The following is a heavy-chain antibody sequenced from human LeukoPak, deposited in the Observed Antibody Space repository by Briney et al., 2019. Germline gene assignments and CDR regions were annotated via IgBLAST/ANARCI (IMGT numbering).Heavy chain of an antibody. CDR1: GLTFSMPP. J-gene: IGHJ4*02. CDR2: IQNDGNSK. Sequence: GGCLRLSCAASGLTFSMPPMDWVREARGKGREGVAFIQNDGNSKNYADSVRGRYTIPRDTSQNALYRQMNSLIPEDTALYFCAIGADYCFPNWGQGTLVTVPS. CDR3: AIGADYCFPN. V-gene: IGHV3-30*02. D-gene: IGHD3-3*01.